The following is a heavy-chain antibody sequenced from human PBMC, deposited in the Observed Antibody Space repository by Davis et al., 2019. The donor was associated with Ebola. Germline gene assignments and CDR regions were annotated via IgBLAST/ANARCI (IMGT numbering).Heavy chain of an antibody. J-gene: IGHJ5*02. CDR3: ARVSHNWFDP. CDR1: GGSFSGYY. V-gene: IGHV4-59*01. Sequence: SETLSLTCAVYGGSFSGYYWSWIRQPPGKGLEWIGYIYYSGSTNYNPSLKSRVTISVDTSKNQFSLKLSSVTAADTAVYYCARVSHNWFDPWGQGTLVTVSS. CDR2: IYYSGST.